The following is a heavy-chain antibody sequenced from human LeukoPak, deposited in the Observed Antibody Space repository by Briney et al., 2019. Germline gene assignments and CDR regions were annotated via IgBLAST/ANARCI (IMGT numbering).Heavy chain of an antibody. D-gene: IGHD6-19*01. V-gene: IGHV4-59*01. CDR1: GGTLSSYY. Sequence: SGTLSLTCTVSGGTLSSYYWSWIRQPPGKGLEGMGYIYYSGSTNYNPSLTSRGTIHLHTTKSQFSLTLRSVTAADTAVYYCASIYSSGYYPIGYWGQGTLVTVSS. J-gene: IGHJ4*02. CDR2: IYYSGST. CDR3: ASIYSSGYYPIGY.